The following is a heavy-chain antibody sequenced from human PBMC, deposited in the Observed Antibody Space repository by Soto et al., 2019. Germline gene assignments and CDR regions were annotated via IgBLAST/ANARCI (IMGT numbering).Heavy chain of an antibody. CDR1: GDSVSSNSAA. D-gene: IGHD1-26*01. Sequence: PSPTLSLPCAISGDSVSSNSAALNWIRQSPSRGLEWLGRTYYRSKWYNDYAISVKSRININPDTSKNQFSLQLNSVTPEDTAVYYCARIVGATADYWGQGTRGTVSS. CDR2: TYYRSKWYN. V-gene: IGHV6-1*01. J-gene: IGHJ4*02. CDR3: ARIVGATADY.